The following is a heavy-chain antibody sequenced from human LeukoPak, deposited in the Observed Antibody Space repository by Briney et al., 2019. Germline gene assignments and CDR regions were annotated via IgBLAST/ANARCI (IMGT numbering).Heavy chain of an antibody. CDR3: ARGIGSWYWDY. Sequence: PGGSLRLSCAASGCTFSSYWMSWVRQPPGKGREWVASKKKDGSEKYYVDSVKGRFTIARDNAKNSLYLQMNSLRAEDTAVYYCARGIGSWYWDYWGQGTLVTVSS. J-gene: IGHJ4*02. CDR2: KKKDGSEK. D-gene: IGHD6-13*01. CDR1: GCTFSSYW. V-gene: IGHV3-7*01.